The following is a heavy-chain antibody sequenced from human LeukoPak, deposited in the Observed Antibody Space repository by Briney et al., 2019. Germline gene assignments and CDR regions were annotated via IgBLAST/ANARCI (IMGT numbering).Heavy chain of an antibody. D-gene: IGHD3-22*01. CDR1: GFTFSSYS. CDR3: ARDVASSSGYYGYYYYYGMDV. J-gene: IGHJ6*02. V-gene: IGHV3-48*01. CDR2: ISSSSSTI. Sequence: TGGSLRLSCAASGFTFSSYSMNWVRQAPGKGLEWVSYISSSSSTIYYADSVKGQFTISRDNAKNSLYLQMNSLRAEDTAVYYCARDVASSSGYYGYYYYYGMDVWGQGTTVTVSS.